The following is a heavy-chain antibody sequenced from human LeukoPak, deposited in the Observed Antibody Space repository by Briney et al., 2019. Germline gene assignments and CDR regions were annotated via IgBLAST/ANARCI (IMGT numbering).Heavy chain of an antibody. CDR2: ITASGGNT. CDR3: TTEYSDVTAFDY. V-gene: IGHV3-23*01. Sequence: GGSLRLSCAASGFTFSSYAMGWVRQAPGKGLEWVSAITASGGNTYYADSVKGRFTISRDNSRNTLYLQMNSLRAEDTAVYYCTTEYSDVTAFDYWGQGTLVTVSS. CDR1: GFTFSSYA. J-gene: IGHJ4*02. D-gene: IGHD4-11*01.